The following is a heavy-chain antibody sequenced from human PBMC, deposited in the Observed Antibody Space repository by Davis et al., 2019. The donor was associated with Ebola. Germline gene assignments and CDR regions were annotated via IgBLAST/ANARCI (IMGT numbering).Heavy chain of an antibody. CDR2: IYYSGST. CDR3: ARAHTGYTYVYDY. Sequence: SETLSLTCTVSGGSISSYYWSWIRQPPGKGLEWIGYIYYSGSTNYNPSLKSRVTISVDTSKNQFSLKLSSVTAADTAVYYCARAHTGYTYVYDYWGQGTLVTVSS. V-gene: IGHV4-59*12. CDR1: GGSISSYY. D-gene: IGHD5-18*01. J-gene: IGHJ4*02.